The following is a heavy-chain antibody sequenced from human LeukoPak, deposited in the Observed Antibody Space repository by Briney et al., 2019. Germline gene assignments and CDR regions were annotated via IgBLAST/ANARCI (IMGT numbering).Heavy chain of an antibody. CDR3: ARVVGPGSGCFDY. J-gene: IGHJ4*02. CDR2: INPNSGGT. Sequence: GWINPNSGGTNYAQKFQGRVTMTRDTSISTAYMELSRLRSDDTAVYYCARVVGPGSGCFDYWGQGTLVTASS. V-gene: IGHV1-2*02. D-gene: IGHD3-22*01.